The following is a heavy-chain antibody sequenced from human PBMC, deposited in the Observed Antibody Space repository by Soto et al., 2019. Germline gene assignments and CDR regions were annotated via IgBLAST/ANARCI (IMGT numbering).Heavy chain of an antibody. CDR2: INPNSGGT. Sequence: ASVKVSCKASGYTFTGYYMHWVRQAPGQGLEWMGWINPNSGGTNYAQKFQGWVTMTRDTSISTAYMELSRLRSDDTAVYYCARVGMYYYDSSGSRGAFDIWGQGPMVTVSS. CDR1: GYTFTGYY. J-gene: IGHJ3*02. V-gene: IGHV1-2*04. CDR3: ARVGMYYYDSSGSRGAFDI. D-gene: IGHD3-22*01.